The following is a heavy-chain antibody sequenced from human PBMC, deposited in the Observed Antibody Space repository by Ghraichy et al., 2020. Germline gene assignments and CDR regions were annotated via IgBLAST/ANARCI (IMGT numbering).Heavy chain of an antibody. D-gene: IGHD2-2*01. V-gene: IGHV3-11*01. CDR1: GFTFSDYY. J-gene: IGHJ4*02. CDR3: ARAIGVPAAKRVEDY. Sequence: GGSLRLSCAASGFTFSDYYMSWIRQAPGKGLEWVSYISSSGSTIYYADSVKGRFTVSRDNAKNSLYLQMNSLRAEDTAVYYCARAIGVPAAKRVEDYWGQGTLVTVSS. CDR2: ISSSGSTI.